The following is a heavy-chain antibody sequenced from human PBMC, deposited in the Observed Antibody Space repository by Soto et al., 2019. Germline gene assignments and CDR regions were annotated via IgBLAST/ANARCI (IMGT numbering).Heavy chain of an antibody. V-gene: IGHV1-69*13. CDR2: IIPIFGTA. CDR1: GGTFSSYA. D-gene: IGHD2-15*01. Sequence: GASVKVSCKASGGTFSSYAISWVRQAPGQGLEWMGGIIPIFGTANYAQKFQGRVTITADESTSTAYMELSSLRSEDTAVYYCAREDIVVVVAATPDDYYYYGMDVWGQGTTVTVSS. CDR3: AREDIVVVVAATPDDYYYYGMDV. J-gene: IGHJ6*02.